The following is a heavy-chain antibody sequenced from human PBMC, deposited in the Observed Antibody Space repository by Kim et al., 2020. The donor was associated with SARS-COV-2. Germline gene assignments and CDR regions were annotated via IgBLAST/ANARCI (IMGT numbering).Heavy chain of an antibody. CDR2: ISGSGGST. CDR3: PKASEMKQWLPYFDY. J-gene: IGHJ4*02. CDR1: GFTFSSYA. Sequence: GGSLRLSCAASGFTFSSYAMSWVRQAPGKGLEWVSAISGSGGSTYYADSVKGRFTISRDNSKNTLYLQMNSLRAEDTAVYYCPKASEMKQWLPYFDYWGQGTLVTVSS. D-gene: IGHD6-19*01. V-gene: IGHV3-23*01.